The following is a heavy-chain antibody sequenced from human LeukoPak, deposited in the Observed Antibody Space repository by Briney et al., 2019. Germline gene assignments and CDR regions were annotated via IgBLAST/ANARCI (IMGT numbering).Heavy chain of an antibody. CDR3: ARSPAVAGYYFDY. V-gene: IGHV4-39*07. J-gene: IGHJ4*02. Sequence: PSETLSLTCTVSGGSISSSSYYWGWIRQPPGKGLEWIGSIYYSGSTYYNPFLKSRVTISVDTSKNQFSLKLSSVTAADTAVYYCARSPAVAGYYFDYWGQGTLVTVSS. D-gene: IGHD6-19*01. CDR2: IYYSGST. CDR1: GGSISSSSYY.